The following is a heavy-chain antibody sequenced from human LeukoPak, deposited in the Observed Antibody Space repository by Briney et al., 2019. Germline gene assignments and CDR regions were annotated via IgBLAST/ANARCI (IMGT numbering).Heavy chain of an antibody. CDR2: ISAYNGNT. CDR1: GFTFTTYG. CDR3: ARDVGRPINWYFDL. J-gene: IGHJ2*01. D-gene: IGHD6-6*01. Sequence: ASVNVSCKASGFTFTTYGISWVRQAPGQGLEWMGWISAYNGNTNYAQKFQGRVTMTTDTSTSTAYMELRSLRSDDTAVYYCARDVGRPINWYFDLWGRGTLVTVSS. V-gene: IGHV1-18*01.